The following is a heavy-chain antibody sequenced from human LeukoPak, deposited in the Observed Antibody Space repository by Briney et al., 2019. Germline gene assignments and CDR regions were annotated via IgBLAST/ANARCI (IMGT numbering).Heavy chain of an antibody. Sequence: GGSLRLSCAASGFTFSNYNINWVRQAPGKGLEWVSFIGSSSSPIYCADSVKGRFTVSRDNAKNSLYLHLNSLRDEDTAVYYCARDPRPYSGSGLHFDIWGQGTLVTVSS. J-gene: IGHJ3*02. CDR1: GFTFSNYN. CDR2: IGSSSSPI. CDR3: ARDPRPYSGSGLHFDI. D-gene: IGHD1-26*01. V-gene: IGHV3-48*02.